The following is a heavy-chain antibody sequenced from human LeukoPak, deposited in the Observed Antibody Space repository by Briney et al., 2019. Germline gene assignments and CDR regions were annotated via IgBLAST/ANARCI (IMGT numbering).Heavy chain of an antibody. Sequence: PGGSLRLSCAASGFTFSSYGMHWVRQAPGKGLEWVAVIWYDGSNKYYADSVKGRFTISRDSSKNTLYLQMNSLRAEDTAVYYCAKEGEYCSGGSCYRGFDYWGQGTLVTVSS. D-gene: IGHD2-15*01. J-gene: IGHJ4*02. CDR1: GFTFSSYG. CDR3: AKEGEYCSGGSCYRGFDY. CDR2: IWYDGSNK. V-gene: IGHV3-33*06.